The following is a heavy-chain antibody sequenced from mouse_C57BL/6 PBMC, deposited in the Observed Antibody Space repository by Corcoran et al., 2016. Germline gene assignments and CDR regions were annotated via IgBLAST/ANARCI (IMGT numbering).Heavy chain of an antibody. CDR3: ALTTVGPCAMDY. J-gene: IGHJ4*01. CDR1: GYTFTNYY. D-gene: IGHD1-1*01. Sequence: EVQLQQSGPELVKPGASVKISCKASGYTFTNYYMNWVKQSHGKSLEWIGDINPNNGGTSYNQKFKGKATLTVDKSSSTAYMELRSLTSEDSAVYYCALTTVGPCAMDYWGQGTSVTVSS. V-gene: IGHV1-26*01. CDR2: INPNNGGT.